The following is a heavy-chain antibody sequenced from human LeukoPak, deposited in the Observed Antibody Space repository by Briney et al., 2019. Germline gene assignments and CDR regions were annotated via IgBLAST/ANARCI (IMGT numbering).Heavy chain of an antibody. Sequence: GGSLRLSCAASGFTFDDYAMHWVRQAPGKGLEWVSGISWNSGSIGYADSVKGRFTISRDSAKNSLYLQMNSLRAEDTALYYCAKDRLYYDSRLGAFDIWGQGTMVTVSS. CDR3: AKDRLYYDSRLGAFDI. J-gene: IGHJ3*02. V-gene: IGHV3-9*01. CDR1: GFTFDDYA. D-gene: IGHD3-22*01. CDR2: ISWNSGSI.